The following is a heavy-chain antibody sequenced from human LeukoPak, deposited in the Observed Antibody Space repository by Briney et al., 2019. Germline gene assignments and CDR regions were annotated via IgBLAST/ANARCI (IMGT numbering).Heavy chain of an antibody. Sequence: GGSLRLSSAAPGFTFSSYGMSWVRQAPGKGLEWVSGISGSGDKTYYADSVKGRFTISRDNSKNTLFLQMNSLRAEDTAVYYCAKALSSAAAAYDAFHIWGQGTMVTVSS. D-gene: IGHD6-13*01. V-gene: IGHV3-23*01. J-gene: IGHJ3*02. CDR2: ISGSGDKT. CDR1: GFTFSSYG. CDR3: AKALSSAAAAYDAFHI.